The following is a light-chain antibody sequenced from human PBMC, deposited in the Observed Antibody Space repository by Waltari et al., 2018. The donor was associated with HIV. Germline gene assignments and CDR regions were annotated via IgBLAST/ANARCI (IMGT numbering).Light chain of an antibody. CDR1: STNIGSNY. V-gene: IGLV1-47*02. Sequence: QSVLTQPPSASGTPGPRVTISCSGSSTNIGSNYVYWYQQLPGRAPKLLIYSNHERLSVGPALLAGSMAGNSASLAISGLRSEYEADYYCAAWDDSLSGAVFGGGTQLTVL. J-gene: IGLJ7*01. CDR3: AAWDDSLSGAV. CDR2: SNH.